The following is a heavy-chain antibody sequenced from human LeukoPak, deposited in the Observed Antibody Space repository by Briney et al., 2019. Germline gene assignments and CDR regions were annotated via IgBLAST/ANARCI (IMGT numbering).Heavy chain of an antibody. D-gene: IGHD3-3*01. CDR1: GFTFGKYW. CDR2: IKLDGSEK. CDR3: ARDQYDTWSRRGNFDS. J-gene: IGHJ4*02. Sequence: GGSLRLSCVASGFTFGKYWMSWVRQAPGKGLEWVANIKLDGSEKNYADSVKGRFTISRDNTKNSLYLQMYSLRVEDTAVFYCARDQYDTWSRRGNFDSWGQGTLVIVSS. V-gene: IGHV3-7*03.